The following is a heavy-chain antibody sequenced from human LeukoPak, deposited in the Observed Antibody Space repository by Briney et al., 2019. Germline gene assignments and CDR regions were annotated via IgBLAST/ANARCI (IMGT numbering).Heavy chain of an antibody. J-gene: IGHJ4*02. CDR2: IYYSGTT. V-gene: IGHV4-30-4*01. CDR3: ARLVGYYSRGSCYHFDY. CDR1: GGSISSGDDY. D-gene: IGHD2-15*01. Sequence: PSETLSLTCTVSGGSISSGDDYWSWIRQPPGKGLEWIGYIYYSGTTYYNPSLKSRASISVGTSKNQFSLKLTSVTAADTAVYFCARLVGYYSRGSCYHFDYWGQGSLVTVSS.